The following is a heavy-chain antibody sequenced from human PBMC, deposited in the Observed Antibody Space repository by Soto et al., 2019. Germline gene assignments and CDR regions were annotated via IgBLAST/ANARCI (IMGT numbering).Heavy chain of an antibody. J-gene: IGHJ4*02. D-gene: IGHD5-18*01. CDR2: ISGSGGST. V-gene: IGHV3-23*01. Sequence: GRSLRLSCAASGFTFSSYAMSWVRQAPGKGLEWVSAISGSGGSTYYADSVKGRFTISRDNSKNTLYLQMNSLRAEDTAVYYCAKRGSENGYLYYFDYWGQGTLVTASS. CDR1: GFTFSSYA. CDR3: AKRGSENGYLYYFDY.